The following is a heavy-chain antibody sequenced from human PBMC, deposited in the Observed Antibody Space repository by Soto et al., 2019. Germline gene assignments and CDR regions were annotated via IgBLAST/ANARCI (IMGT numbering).Heavy chain of an antibody. CDR2: INTYNGDT. D-gene: IGHD2-15*01. J-gene: IGHJ4*02. V-gene: IGHV1-18*01. CDR3: AGGDCSFGGCPLDF. Sequence: HVPLVQSGDEVMKPGASVKVSCQASGYIFSSFGISWVRQVPGQGLEWMGWINTYNGDTNYAQKFQGRVTMTTDTATSRVYMGLRSLISDDTAVYYCAGGDCSFGGCPLDFWGQGTLVTVSS. CDR1: GYIFSSFG.